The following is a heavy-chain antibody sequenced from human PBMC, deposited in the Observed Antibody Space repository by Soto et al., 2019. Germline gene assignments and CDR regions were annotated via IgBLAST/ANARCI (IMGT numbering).Heavy chain of an antibody. V-gene: IGHV4-61*05. J-gene: IGHJ4*02. CDR3: ARLRSRDYPSFFDY. CDR2: IYYHGST. Sequence: SETLSLTCTVSGGSIINNDCYWGWIRQPPGKGLEWIGYIYYHGSTNYNPSLKSRVTISVDTSKNQFSLKLSSVTAADTAVYFCARLRSRDYPSFFDYWGQGTLVTVSS. D-gene: IGHD4-17*01. CDR1: GGSIINNDCY.